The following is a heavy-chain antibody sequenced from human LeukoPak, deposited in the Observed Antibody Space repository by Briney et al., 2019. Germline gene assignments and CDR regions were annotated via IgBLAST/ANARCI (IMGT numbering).Heavy chain of an antibody. CDR3: AKDRVSSSLSNY. CDR1: GFTFSSYA. J-gene: IGHJ4*02. D-gene: IGHD6-13*01. Sequence: HPGGSLRLSCAASGFTFSSYAMSWVRQAPGKGLEWVSAISGSGGSTYYADSVKGRFTISRDNSKNTLYLQMNSLRAEDTAVYYCAKDRVSSSLSNYCGQGTLVTVSS. CDR2: ISGSGGST. V-gene: IGHV3-23*01.